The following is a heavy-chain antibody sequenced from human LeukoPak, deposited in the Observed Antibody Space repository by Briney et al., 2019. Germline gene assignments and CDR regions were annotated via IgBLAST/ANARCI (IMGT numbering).Heavy chain of an antibody. CDR1: GFTFSSYS. Sequence: GGSLRLSCAASGFTFSSYSMNWVRQAPGKGLEWVSYISSSSSTKYYADSVKGRFTISRDNAKNSLYLQMNSLRAEDTAVYYCARVEWERHLDYWGQGTLVTVSS. D-gene: IGHD1-26*01. CDR3: ARVEWERHLDY. V-gene: IGHV3-48*01. CDR2: ISSSSSTK. J-gene: IGHJ4*02.